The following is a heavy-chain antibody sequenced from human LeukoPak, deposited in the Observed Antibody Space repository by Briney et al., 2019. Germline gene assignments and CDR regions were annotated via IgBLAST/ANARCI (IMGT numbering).Heavy chain of an antibody. Sequence: GESLKISCKGSGYSFTSFYIGWVRQMPGKGLEWLGIIWPGDSDTRYSPSFQGQVTISADKSISTAYLQWSSLKASDTAMYYCARAGGGRIFGVVLDHYMDVWGKGTTVTVSS. V-gene: IGHV5-51*01. D-gene: IGHD3-3*01. J-gene: IGHJ6*03. CDR3: ARAGGGRIFGVVLDHYMDV. CDR1: GYSFTSFY. CDR2: IWPGDSDT.